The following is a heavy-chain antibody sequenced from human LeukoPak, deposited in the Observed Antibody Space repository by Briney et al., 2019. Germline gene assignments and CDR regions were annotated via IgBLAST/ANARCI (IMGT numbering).Heavy chain of an antibody. D-gene: IGHD2-2*01. CDR3: ARLPCSSTSCYLVDP. CDR2: IYPGDSDT. Sequence: GETLKISCKGSGYSSTRYWIGCVRQMTGKSLEWMGSIYPGDSDTRYSPSFQGQVAISAAESISTAYLQWSSRKASDTAVYYCARLPCSSTSCYLVDPWGQGTLVTVSS. CDR1: GYSSTRYW. V-gene: IGHV5-51*01. J-gene: IGHJ5*02.